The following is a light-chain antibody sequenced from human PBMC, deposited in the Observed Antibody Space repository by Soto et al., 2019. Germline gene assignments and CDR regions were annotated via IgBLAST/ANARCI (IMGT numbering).Light chain of an antibody. CDR1: QDVSRY. CDR3: QQLQRTPFT. V-gene: IGKV1-9*01. J-gene: IGKJ3*01. Sequence: QLTQSPSSLSASVGDRVTITCRASQDVSRYLAWYQQKAGKAPKLLIYGASTLQSGVPSRFIGFGSGTEFTLTISSLQPEDFATYHCQQLQRTPFTFGPGTTVDV. CDR2: GAS.